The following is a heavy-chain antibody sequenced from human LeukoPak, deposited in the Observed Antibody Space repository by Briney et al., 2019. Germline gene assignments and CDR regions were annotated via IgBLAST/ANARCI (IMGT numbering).Heavy chain of an antibody. CDR3: ARGDKDYSNYPGY. D-gene: IGHD4-11*01. CDR2: MWYDGSNK. V-gene: IGHV3-33*01. CDR1: GFTFSSYG. J-gene: IGHJ4*02. Sequence: PGRSLRLSCAASGFTFSSYGMHWVRQAPGKGLEWVAVMWYDGSNKYYADSVKGRFTISRDNSKNTLYLQMNSLRAEDTAVYYCARGDKDYSNYPGYWSQGTLVTVSS.